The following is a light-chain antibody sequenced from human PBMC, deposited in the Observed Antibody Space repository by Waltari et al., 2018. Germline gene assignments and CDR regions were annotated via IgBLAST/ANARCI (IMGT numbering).Light chain of an antibody. CDR2: EVS. CDR1: SSDVGGYNY. J-gene: IGLJ2*01. CDR3: SSYTSSSTLV. Sequence: QSALTQPASVSGSPGQSITIPCTGTSSDVGGYNYASWYQQPPGKAPKLIIYEVSNRPSGVSNRFSGSKSGNTASLTISGLQAEDEADYYCSSYTSSSTLVFGGGTKLTVL. V-gene: IGLV2-14*01.